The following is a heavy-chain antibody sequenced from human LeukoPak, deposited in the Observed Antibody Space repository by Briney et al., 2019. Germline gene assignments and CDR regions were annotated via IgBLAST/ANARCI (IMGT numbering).Heavy chain of an antibody. V-gene: IGHV4-59*13. CDR3: TRVGGSASVLSAFDI. CDR1: GGSIYNYY. J-gene: IGHJ3*02. CDR2: IYYNGST. D-gene: IGHD6-6*01. Sequence: SETLSLTCTVSGGSIYNYYWSWIRQPPGKGLEWIGYIYYNGSTNYNPSLKSRVAISVDTSKNQISLKLNSVTAADTAVYYCTRVGGSASVLSAFDIWGQGTVVTVSS.